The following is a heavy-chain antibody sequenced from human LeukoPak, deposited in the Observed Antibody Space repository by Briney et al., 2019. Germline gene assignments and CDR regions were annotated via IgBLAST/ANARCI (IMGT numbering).Heavy chain of an antibody. Sequence: ASVKVSCKASGYTLTGNYMHWVRQAPGQGLEWMGWINPNSGGTNYAPKFQGWVTMTRDTSISTAYMELGRLRSDDTAVYYCAKTSCSGGSCYLDYWGQGTLVTVSS. CDR2: INPNSGGT. D-gene: IGHD2-15*01. V-gene: IGHV1-2*04. CDR1: GYTLTGNY. J-gene: IGHJ4*02. CDR3: AKTSCSGGSCYLDY.